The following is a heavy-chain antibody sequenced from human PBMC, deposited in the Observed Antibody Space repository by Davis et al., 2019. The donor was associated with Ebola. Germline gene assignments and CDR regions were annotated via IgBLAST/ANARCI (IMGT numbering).Heavy chain of an antibody. CDR3: AKDPNWESGY. Sequence: GESLKISCVGSGFTCSSVDINWVRQLPEAGLEWVTDFGAGGDTLYANSVKGRFTISRDNSKNTVFLQMNSLRAEDTDLYYCAKDPNWESGYWDQRTLVTVSS. CDR2: FGAGGDT. D-gene: IGHD7-27*01. V-gene: IGHV3-23*01. CDR1: GFTCSSVD. J-gene: IGHJ4*02.